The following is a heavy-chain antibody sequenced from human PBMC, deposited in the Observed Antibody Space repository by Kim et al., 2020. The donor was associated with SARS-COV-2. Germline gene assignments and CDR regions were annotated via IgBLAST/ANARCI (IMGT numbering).Heavy chain of an antibody. Sequence: GGSLRLSCAASGFTFSSYTMNWVRQAPGKGLEWVSSISSSSSYIYYADSVKGRFTISRDNAKNSLYLQMNSLRAEDTAVYYCATTDSSWFLFSPYWGQGTLVTVSS. D-gene: IGHD6-13*01. CDR2: ISSSSSYI. CDR3: ATTDSSWFLFSPY. V-gene: IGHV3-21*01. J-gene: IGHJ4*02. CDR1: GFTFSSYT.